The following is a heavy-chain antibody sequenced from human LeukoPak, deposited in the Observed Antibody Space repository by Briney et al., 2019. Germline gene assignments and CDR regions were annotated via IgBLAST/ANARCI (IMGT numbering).Heavy chain of an antibody. CDR2: IISSSSYI. J-gene: IGHJ6*02. CDR1: GFTFSSYS. Sequence: GGSLRLSCAASGFTFSSYSMNWVRQAPGKGLEWVSSIISSSSYIYYADSVKGGFTISRDNAKNSLYVQMNSRRAEDTAVYYCARDPPDCSGGSFPLYYYGMDVWGQGTTVTVSS. V-gene: IGHV3-21*01. CDR3: ARDPPDCSGGSFPLYYYGMDV. D-gene: IGHD2-15*01.